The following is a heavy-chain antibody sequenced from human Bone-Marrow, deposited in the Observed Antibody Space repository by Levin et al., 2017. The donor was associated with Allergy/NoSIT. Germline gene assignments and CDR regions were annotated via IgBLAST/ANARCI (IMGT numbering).Heavy chain of an antibody. CDR2: ISSSSSYI. CDR3: ATGIVGATKPYDY. D-gene: IGHD1-26*01. J-gene: IGHJ4*02. V-gene: IGHV3-21*01. CDR1: GFTFSSYS. Sequence: PGGSLRLSCAASGFTFSSYSMNWVRQAPGKGLEWVSSISSSSSYIYYADSVKGRFTISRDNAKNSLYLQMNSLRAEDTAVYYCATGIVGATKPYDYWGQGTLVTVSS.